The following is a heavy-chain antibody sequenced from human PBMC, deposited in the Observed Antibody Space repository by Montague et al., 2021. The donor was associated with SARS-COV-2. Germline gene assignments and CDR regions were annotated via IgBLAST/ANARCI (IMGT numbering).Heavy chain of an antibody. J-gene: IGHJ4*02. CDR2: IYTSGGT. V-gene: IGHV4-61*02. CDR1: GDSISSGTYY. Sequence: TLSLTCTVSGDSISSGTYYWSWIRQPAGKGLEWIGRIYTSGGTNYNPSLKSRVTMSVDPSKNQFSLTMSSVTAADTAVYYCARVGGNYYHYFDYWGQGSLVTVSS. D-gene: IGHD1-26*01. CDR3: ARVGGNYYHYFDY.